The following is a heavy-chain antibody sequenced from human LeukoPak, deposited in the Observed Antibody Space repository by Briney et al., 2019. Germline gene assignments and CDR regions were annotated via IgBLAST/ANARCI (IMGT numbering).Heavy chain of an antibody. Sequence: ASVKVSCKASGYTFASYYMHWVRQAPGQGLEWMGIINPSGGSTSYAQKFQGRVTMTRDTSTSTVYMELSSLRSEDTAVYYCARTSPGWTFDYWGQGTLVTVSS. J-gene: IGHJ4*02. V-gene: IGHV1-46*01. D-gene: IGHD6-19*01. CDR2: INPSGGST. CDR1: GYTFASYY. CDR3: ARTSPGWTFDY.